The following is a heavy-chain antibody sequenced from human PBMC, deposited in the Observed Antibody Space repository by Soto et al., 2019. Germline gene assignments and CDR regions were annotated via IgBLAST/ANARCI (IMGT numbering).Heavy chain of an antibody. D-gene: IGHD3-10*01. Sequence: ASVKVSCKASGYTFTSYAGHWVRQAPGQRLEWMGWINAGNGNTKYSQKLQGRVTITRDTSPSTGYIELSNLKSEDRAGYYFSSGYYGSASPFDHWGQGTLVTVS. CDR1: GYTFTSYA. CDR2: INAGNGNT. V-gene: IGHV1-3*01. CDR3: SSGYYGSASPFDH. J-gene: IGHJ4*02.